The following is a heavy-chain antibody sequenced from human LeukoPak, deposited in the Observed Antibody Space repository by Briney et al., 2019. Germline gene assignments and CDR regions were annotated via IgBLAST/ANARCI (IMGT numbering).Heavy chain of an antibody. CDR3: ARAYPVLEWPHHDAFDI. D-gene: IGHD3-3*01. CDR1: GGTFSSYA. J-gene: IGHJ3*02. Sequence: ASVKVSCKASGGTFSSYAISWVRQAPGQGLEWMGGIIPIFGTANYAQKFQGRVTITTDKSTSTAYMELSSLRSEDTAVYYCARAYPVLEWPHHDAFDIWGQGTMVTVSS. CDR2: IIPIFGTA. V-gene: IGHV1-69*05.